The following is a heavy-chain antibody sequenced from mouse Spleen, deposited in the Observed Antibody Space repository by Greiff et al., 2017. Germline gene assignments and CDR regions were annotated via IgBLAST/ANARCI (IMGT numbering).Heavy chain of an antibody. V-gene: IGHV1-15*01. CDR1: GYTFTDYE. Sequence: QVQLKQSGAELVRPGASVTLSCKASGYTFTDYEMHWVKQTPVHGLEWIGAIDPETGGTAYNQKFKGKAILTADKSSSTAYMELRSLTSEDSAVYYCTRWANWDEGFAYWGQGTLVTVSA. D-gene: IGHD4-1*01. CDR2: IDPETGGT. CDR3: TRWANWDEGFAY. J-gene: IGHJ3*01.